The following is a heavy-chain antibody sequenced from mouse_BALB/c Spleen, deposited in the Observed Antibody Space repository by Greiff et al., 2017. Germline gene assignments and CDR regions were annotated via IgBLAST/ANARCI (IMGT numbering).Heavy chain of an antibody. J-gene: IGHJ2*01. V-gene: IGHV1-55*01. D-gene: IGHD2-3*01. CDR1: GYNFTSYW. Sequence: VQLQQPGAELVKPGTSVKLSCKASGYNFTSYWINWVKLRPGQGLEWIGDIYPGSGSTNYNEKFKSKATLTVDTSSSTAYMQLSSLASEDSALYYCARDDADYWGQGTTLTVSS. CDR3: ARDDADY. CDR2: IYPGSGST.